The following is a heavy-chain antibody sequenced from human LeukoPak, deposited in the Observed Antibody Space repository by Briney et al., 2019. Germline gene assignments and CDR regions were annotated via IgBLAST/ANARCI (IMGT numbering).Heavy chain of an antibody. CDR2: IYYSGST. Sequence: SETLSLTCAVYGGSFSGYYWSWIRQPPGKGLEWIGYIYYSGSTNYNPSLKSRVTISLDTSKNQFSLRLSSVTAADTAVYYCARARESGSTYFDYWGQGTLVTVSS. CDR3: ARARESGSTYFDY. CDR1: GGSFSGYY. D-gene: IGHD3-10*01. V-gene: IGHV4-59*01. J-gene: IGHJ4*02.